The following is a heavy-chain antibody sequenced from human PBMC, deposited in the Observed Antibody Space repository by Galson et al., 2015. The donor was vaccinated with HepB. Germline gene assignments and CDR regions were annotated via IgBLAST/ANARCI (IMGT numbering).Heavy chain of an antibody. CDR1: GFTFSYHG. J-gene: IGHJ6*02. Sequence: SLRLSCAASGFTFSYHGMHWVRQAPGKGLEWVAVIWSGGRHEHYADSVKGRFTISRDNSKNTLYLQMNRLRDDDTAVYYCARDLGGVDGDGLDVWGQGGAGTVSS. CDR3: ARDLGGVDGDGLDV. CDR2: IWSGGRHE. V-gene: IGHV3-33*01. D-gene: IGHD5-24*01.